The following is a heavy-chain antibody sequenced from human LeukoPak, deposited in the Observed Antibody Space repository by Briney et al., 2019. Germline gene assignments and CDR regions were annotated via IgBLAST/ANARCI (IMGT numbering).Heavy chain of an antibody. J-gene: IGHJ4*02. V-gene: IGHV1-18*01. CDR1: GYTFTSYG. CDR3: ARGLGYCSGGSCQGSDY. Sequence: ASVEVSCKASGYTFTSYGISWVRQAPGQGLEWMGWISAYNGNTNYAQKFQGRVTMTTDTSTSTAYMELRSLRSDDTAVYYCARGLGYCSGGSCQGSDYWGQGTLVTVSS. CDR2: ISAYNGNT. D-gene: IGHD2-15*01.